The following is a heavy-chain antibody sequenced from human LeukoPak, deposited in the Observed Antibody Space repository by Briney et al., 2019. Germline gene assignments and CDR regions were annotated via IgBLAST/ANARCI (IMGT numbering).Heavy chain of an antibody. Sequence: GGSLRLSCAVSGFTFKNDWMNWVRQAPGKGLEWLGRIKRKIEAEATDYAAPVKGRFTISRDDSKSTLYLQMNSLKSEDTAVYYCTTLSFVWFGDDYWGQGTLVTVS. V-gene: IGHV3-15*01. D-gene: IGHD3-10*01. CDR2: IKRKIEAEAT. J-gene: IGHJ4*02. CDR3: TTLSFVWFGDDY. CDR1: GFTFKNDW.